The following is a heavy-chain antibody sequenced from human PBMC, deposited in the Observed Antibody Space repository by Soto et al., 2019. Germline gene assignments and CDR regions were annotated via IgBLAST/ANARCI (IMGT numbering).Heavy chain of an antibody. J-gene: IGHJ4*02. Sequence: PSETLSFTCTVTGGSISSDFWSWIRQPPEKGEEWIWYIFYSGNTNYNPTLKSRVTISVDTSKNQFSLKLSTVTAADTAVYYCARNDCMSASCYIGYWGQGTLVTVSS. D-gene: IGHD2-2*02. CDR1: GGSISSDF. CDR3: ARNDCMSASCYIGY. V-gene: IGHV4-59*01. CDR2: IFYSGNT.